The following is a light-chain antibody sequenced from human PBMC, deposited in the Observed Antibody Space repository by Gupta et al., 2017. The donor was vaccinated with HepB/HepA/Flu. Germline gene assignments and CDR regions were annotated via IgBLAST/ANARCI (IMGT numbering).Light chain of an antibody. V-gene: IGKV3-20*01. CDR1: QSVDFNY. CDR3: QQYTTSPRT. Sequence: EIVFTQSPDTLSLSPGERATLSCRASQSVDFNYFAWYQQKPGQTPRLLIYGASTRGTGVPDRFSGSGSGTDFTLTISRMEPEDFAVYYCQQYTTSPRTFGQGTKVEIK. J-gene: IGKJ1*01. CDR2: GAS.